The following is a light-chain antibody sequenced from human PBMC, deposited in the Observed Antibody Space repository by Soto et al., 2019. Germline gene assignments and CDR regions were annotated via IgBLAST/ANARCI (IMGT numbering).Light chain of an antibody. J-gene: IGLJ1*01. CDR1: SSDVGSYNL. Sequence: QSVLTQPASVSGSPGQSITISCAGTSSDVGSYNLVSWYQQHPGKAPKLMIYEVSKRPSGVSNRFSGSKSGNTASLTISGLQADDEADYACFSFAGNSGVFGTGTNVTVL. CDR2: EVS. V-gene: IGLV2-23*02. CDR3: FSFAGNSGV.